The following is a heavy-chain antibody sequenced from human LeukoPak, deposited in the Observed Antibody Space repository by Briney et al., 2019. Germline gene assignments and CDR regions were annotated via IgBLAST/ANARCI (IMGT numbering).Heavy chain of an antibody. CDR2: ISGSGGST. CDR3: AKAPTVGYYPYYFDY. J-gene: IGHJ4*02. D-gene: IGHD3-22*01. CDR1: GFTFSSYA. V-gene: IGHV3-23*01. Sequence: PGGSLRLSCAASGFTFSSYAMSWVRQAPGKGLEWVSAISGSGGSTYYADSVKGRFTISRDNSKNTLYLQMNSLRAEDTAVYYCAKAPTVGYYPYYFDYWGQGTLVTVSS.